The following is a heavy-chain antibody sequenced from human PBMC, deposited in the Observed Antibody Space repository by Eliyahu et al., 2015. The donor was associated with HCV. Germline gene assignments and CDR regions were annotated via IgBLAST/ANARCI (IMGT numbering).Heavy chain of an antibody. CDR2: ISYSGDT. CDR3: ARGYCGTDCYYFDK. D-gene: IGHD2-21*01. V-gene: IGHV4-31*03. CDR1: GGXISGGGYY. Sequence: QVQLQESGPGLVKPSQTLSLTCTVSGGXISGGGYYWSWIRQHPGKGLEWIGYISYSGDTFYNPSLKSRVTMSLDTSKNHFSLKLSSVTAADTAVYYCARGYCGTDCYYFDKWGHGTLITVSS. J-gene: IGHJ4*01.